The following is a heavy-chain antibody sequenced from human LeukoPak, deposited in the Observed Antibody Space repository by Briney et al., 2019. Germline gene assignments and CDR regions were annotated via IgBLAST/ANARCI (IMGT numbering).Heavy chain of an antibody. CDR2: IIPIFGTA. CDR3: ARASKAGSGGAFDI. D-gene: IGHD6-6*01. CDR1: GGTFSSYA. J-gene: IGHJ3*02. V-gene: IGHV1-69*06. Sequence: SVKVSCKASGGTFSSYAISWVRQAPGQGLEWMGGIIPIFGTANYAQKFQGRVTITADKSTSTAYMELSSLRSEDTAVYYCARASKAGSGGAFDIWGQGTMVTVSS.